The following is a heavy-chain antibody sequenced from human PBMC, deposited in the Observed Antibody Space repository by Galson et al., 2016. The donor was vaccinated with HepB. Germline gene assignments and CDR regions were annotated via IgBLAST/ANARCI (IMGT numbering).Heavy chain of an antibody. D-gene: IGHD5-24*01. J-gene: IGHJ6*02. V-gene: IGHV1-69*13. CDR2: IINLYGTA. CDR1: GGTFSSYA. Sequence: SVKVSCKASGGTFSSYAISWVRQAPGQRLEWMGVIINLYGTANYALKFQGRVTITADESTSTAHMEVSSLRYEDTAVYYCARVRDGYNTHFYYGMGVWGQGTSVTVS. CDR3: ARVRDGYNTHFYYGMGV.